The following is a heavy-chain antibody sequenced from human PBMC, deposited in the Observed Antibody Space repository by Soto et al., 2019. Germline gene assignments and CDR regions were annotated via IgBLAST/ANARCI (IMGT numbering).Heavy chain of an antibody. CDR2: ISSSSSTI. CDR1: GFTFSSYS. V-gene: IGHV3-48*01. Sequence: GGSPRLSCAASGFTFSSYSMNWVRQAPGKGLEWVSYISSSSSTIYYADSVKGRFTISRDNAKNSLYLHMNRLRAEDTAVYYCATETWANPDCWGKGTLVTVFS. CDR3: ATETWANPDC. J-gene: IGHJ4*02. D-gene: IGHD7-27*01.